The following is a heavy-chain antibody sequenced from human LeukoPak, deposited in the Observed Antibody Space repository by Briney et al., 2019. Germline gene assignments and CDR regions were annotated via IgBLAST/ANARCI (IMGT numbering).Heavy chain of an antibody. D-gene: IGHD2-8*02. J-gene: IGHJ4*02. CDR3: VRAPATNEWRCMDY. Sequence: GGSLRLSCVASGFPFNSYVVNWVRQVPGKGLEWVSYINSGSDTVYYADSVRGRFTISRDNAKNSLSLQMNSLRAEDTGVYYCVRAPATNEWRCMDYWGQGTLVTVSS. CDR1: GFPFNSYV. V-gene: IGHV3-48*01. CDR2: INSGSDTV.